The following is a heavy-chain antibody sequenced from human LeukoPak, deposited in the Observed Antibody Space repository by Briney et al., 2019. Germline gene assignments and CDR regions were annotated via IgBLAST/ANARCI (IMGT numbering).Heavy chain of an antibody. V-gene: IGHV4-34*01. CDR1: GGSFSVYY. J-gene: IGHJ4*02. D-gene: IGHD5-18*01. CDR3: ARGVGIQLWIY. Sequence: SETLSLTCAVYGGSFSVYYWSWIRQPPGKGLEWIGEINRSGSTNYNPSLKSRVTISVDTSKNQFSLKLSSVTAADTAVYYCARGVGIQLWIYWGQGTLVTVSS. CDR2: INRSGST.